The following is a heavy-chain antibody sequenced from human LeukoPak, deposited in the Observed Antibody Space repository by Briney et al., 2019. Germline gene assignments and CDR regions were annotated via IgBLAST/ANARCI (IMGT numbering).Heavy chain of an antibody. V-gene: IGHV1-8*01. D-gene: IGHD3-10*01. CDR1: GYTFTSYD. Sequence: GASVKVSCKASGYTFTSYDINWVRQATGQGLEWRGWMNPNRGNTGDAQKFQGRVTMTRYTSISTAYMELSSLRSEDTAAYYCARGLYGSGPHGTYWGQGTLDTVSP. CDR2: MNPNRGNT. J-gene: IGHJ4*02. CDR3: ARGLYGSGPHGTY.